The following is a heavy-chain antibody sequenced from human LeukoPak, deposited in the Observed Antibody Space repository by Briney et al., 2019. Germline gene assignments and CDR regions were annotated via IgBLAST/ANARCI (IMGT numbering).Heavy chain of an antibody. Sequence: ASVKVSCKASSYSFCSYGVSWVRQAPGQGLEWMGWISPHNGDTHYAQKLQGRVTMTTDTSTSTAYMELRSLRSDDTAVYYCARGGGLYEGIDYWGQGTLVTVSS. V-gene: IGHV1-18*01. D-gene: IGHD3-16*01. CDR3: ARGGGLYEGIDY. CDR2: ISPHNGDT. J-gene: IGHJ4*02. CDR1: SYSFCSYG.